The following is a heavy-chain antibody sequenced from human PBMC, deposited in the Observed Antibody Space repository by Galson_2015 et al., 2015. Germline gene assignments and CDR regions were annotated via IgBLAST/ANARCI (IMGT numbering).Heavy chain of an antibody. Sequence: SLRLSCAASGFTFGSYGMHWVRQAPGKGLEWVAVIWYDGSNKYYADSVKGRFTISRDNSKNTLYLQMNSLRAEDTAVYYCARDLIPSIIAAAGKILYYYYYGMDVWGQGTTVTVSS. J-gene: IGHJ6*02. V-gene: IGHV3-33*01. D-gene: IGHD6-13*01. CDR2: IWYDGSNK. CDR1: GFTFGSYG. CDR3: ARDLIPSIIAAAGKILYYYYYGMDV.